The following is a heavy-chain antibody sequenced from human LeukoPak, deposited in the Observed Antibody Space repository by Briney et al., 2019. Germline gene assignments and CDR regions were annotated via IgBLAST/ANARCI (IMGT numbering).Heavy chain of an antibody. Sequence: GGSLRLSCAASGFTFSSYSMNWVRQAPGKGLEWVSYISSSSSTIYYADSVKGRFTISRDNAKNSLYLQMNSLRAEDTAVYYCARLRSGSYYRPTSGSDYWGQGTLVTVSS. D-gene: IGHD1-26*01. CDR1: GFTFSSYS. V-gene: IGHV3-48*04. CDR2: ISSSSSTI. CDR3: ARLRSGSYYRPTSGSDY. J-gene: IGHJ4*02.